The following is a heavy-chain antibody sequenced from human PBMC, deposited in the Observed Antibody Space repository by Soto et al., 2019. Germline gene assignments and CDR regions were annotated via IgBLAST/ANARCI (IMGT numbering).Heavy chain of an antibody. Sequence: ASVKVSCKTSGYTFTSFYMHWVRQAPGQGLEWMGIINPSDGTTTYAQKFQGRVTMTTDTSTSTVYMELSSLRSEDTALYYCARDDDSGGYLFDYWGQGTLVTVSS. J-gene: IGHJ4*02. D-gene: IGHD1-26*01. CDR3: ARDDDSGGYLFDY. CDR2: INPSDGTT. CDR1: GYTFTSFY. V-gene: IGHV1-46*01.